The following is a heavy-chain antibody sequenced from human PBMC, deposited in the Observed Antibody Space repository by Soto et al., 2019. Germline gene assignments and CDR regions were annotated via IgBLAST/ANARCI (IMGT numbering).Heavy chain of an antibody. V-gene: IGHV1-2*02. Sequence: QIQLVQSGAEVKKPGASVKVSCRASGYTFTGYYLHWVRQAPGQGLEWMGWVNPISGDTNYAQKFQDRVIMTRDRSITTVHMEPSRLRSDDTAVYYCAREEGFRITMDRGRWFDPWGQGTLVTVSS. CDR3: AREEGFRITMDRGRWFDP. CDR1: GYTFTGYY. D-gene: IGHD3-10*01. J-gene: IGHJ5*02. CDR2: VNPISGDT.